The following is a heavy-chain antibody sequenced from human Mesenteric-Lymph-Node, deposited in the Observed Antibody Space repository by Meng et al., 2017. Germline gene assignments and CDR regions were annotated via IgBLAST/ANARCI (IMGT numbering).Heavy chain of an antibody. J-gene: IGHJ4*02. CDR2: VYINGST. CDR3: ARESYDSSSGDY. CDR1: GGSVSSSSYS. D-gene: IGHD3-22*01. Sequence: SETLSLTCTVSGGSVSSSSYSWSWIRQPAGKGLEWIGRVYINGSTNYNPSLKSRVTISLDTSKNQFSLELSSVTAADTAVYYCARESYDSSSGDYWGQGTLVTVSS. V-gene: IGHV4-61*02.